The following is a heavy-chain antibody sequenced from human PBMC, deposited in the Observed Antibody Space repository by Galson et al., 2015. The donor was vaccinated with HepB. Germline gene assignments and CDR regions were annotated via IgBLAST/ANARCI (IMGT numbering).Heavy chain of an antibody. CDR2: ISYDGNYK. CDR3: AKDSRHGDIYRNKFANVFEV. V-gene: IGHV3-30*18. J-gene: IGHJ3*01. D-gene: IGHD4-17*01. CDR1: GFTFSSYG. Sequence: SLRLSCAVSGFTFSSYGMHWVRQAPGKGLEWVAVISYDGNYKYDGDSVKGRADSVKGRFTISRDNSKNTVYLQMNSLRDEGTAVYYCAKDSRHGDIYRNKFANVFEVWGQGTTVTVSS.